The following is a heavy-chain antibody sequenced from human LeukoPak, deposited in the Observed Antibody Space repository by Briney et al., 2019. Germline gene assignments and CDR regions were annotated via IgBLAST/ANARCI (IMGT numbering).Heavy chain of an antibody. CDR2: IYYSGST. Sequence: SEALSLTCPVSGGSISSSSSYWGWIRQPPGKGLEWIGSIYYSGSTYYNPSLKSRVTISVDTSKNQFSLKLSSVTAADTALYYCARHDAGSNPFDYWGQGTLVTVSS. CDR1: GGSISSSSSY. CDR3: ARHDAGSNPFDY. V-gene: IGHV4-39*01. D-gene: IGHD3-10*01. J-gene: IGHJ4*02.